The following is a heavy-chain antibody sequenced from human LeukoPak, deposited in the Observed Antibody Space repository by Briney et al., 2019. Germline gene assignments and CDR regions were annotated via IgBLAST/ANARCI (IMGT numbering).Heavy chain of an antibody. D-gene: IGHD5-24*01. CDR1: GYTFTGYY. V-gene: IGHV1-2*02. J-gene: IGHJ4*02. CDR3: ASPGGYNSLDY. Sequence: ASVKVSCKASGYTFTGYYMHWVRQPPGQGLEWMGWINLNSGGTNYAQKFQGRVTMTRDTSISTAYMELSRLRSDDTAVYYCASPGGYNSLDYWGQGTLVTVSS. CDR2: INLNSGGT.